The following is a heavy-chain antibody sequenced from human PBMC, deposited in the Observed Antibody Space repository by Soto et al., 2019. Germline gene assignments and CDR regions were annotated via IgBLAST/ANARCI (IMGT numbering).Heavy chain of an antibody. V-gene: IGHV3-23*01. D-gene: IGHD1-26*01. J-gene: IGHJ4*02. CDR3: AKDAEGGSLFRGAFDY. CDR2: ISASGGAT. CDR1: RFTFTSYA. Sequence: GGSLRLSCVASRFTFTSYAMSWVRQAPGKGLEWVAAISASGGATIHADSVKGRLTISRDNSKNTLYLQMNSLRAEDTAVYYCAKDAEGGSLFRGAFDYWGQGT.